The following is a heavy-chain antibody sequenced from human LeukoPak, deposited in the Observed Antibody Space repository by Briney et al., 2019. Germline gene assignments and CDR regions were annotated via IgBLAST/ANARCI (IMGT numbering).Heavy chain of an antibody. CDR3: ARGKDDSYFDY. J-gene: IGHJ4*02. CDR2: IYDSGST. D-gene: IGHD3-3*01. V-gene: IGHV4-39*07. Sequence: SETLSLTCTASGGSIRSSYYYWGWIRQPPGKGLEWIGSIYDSGSTYYNPSLKSRVTISVDTSKNQFSLKLSSVTAADTAVYYCARGKDDSYFDYWGQGTLVTVSP. CDR1: GGSIRSSYYY.